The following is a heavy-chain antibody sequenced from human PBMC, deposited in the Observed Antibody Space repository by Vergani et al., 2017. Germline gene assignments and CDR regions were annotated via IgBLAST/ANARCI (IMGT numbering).Heavy chain of an antibody. CDR1: GGSISSGGYY. V-gene: IGHV4-31*03. Sequence: QVQLQESGPGLVKPSQTLSLTCTVSGGSISSGGYYWRWIRQHPGKGLEWIGYIYYSGSTYYNPSPKSRVTISVDTSKNQFSLKLSSVTAADTAVYYCARGKGRYYYYGMDVWGQGTTVTVSS. CDR2: IYYSGST. CDR3: ARGKGRYYYYGMDV. J-gene: IGHJ6*02.